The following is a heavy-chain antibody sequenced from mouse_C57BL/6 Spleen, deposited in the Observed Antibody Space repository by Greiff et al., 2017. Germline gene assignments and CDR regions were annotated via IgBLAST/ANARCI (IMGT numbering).Heavy chain of an antibody. CDR3: ARSYGNPPWYVDV. CDR1: GYTFTNYW. V-gene: IGHV1-63*01. CDR2: IYPGGGYT. Sequence: VQLQQSGAELVRPGTSVKMSCKASGYTFTNYWIGWAKQRPGHGLEWIGDIYPGGGYTNYNEKFKGKATLTADTSSSTAYMQLSSLTSEDSAIYDCARSYGNPPWYVDVWGTGTTVTVSS. D-gene: IGHD2-1*01. J-gene: IGHJ1*03.